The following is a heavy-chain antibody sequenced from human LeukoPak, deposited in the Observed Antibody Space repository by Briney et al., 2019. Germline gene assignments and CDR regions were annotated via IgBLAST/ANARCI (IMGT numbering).Heavy chain of an antibody. Sequence: ASVKVSCKASGYTFTSYYMHWVRQAPGQGRERMGIINPSGGSTRYAQKFQGRVTMTRDTSTSTVYMELSSLRSEDTAVYYCARDLTYYYDSSGYDAFDIWGQGTMVTVSS. V-gene: IGHV1-46*01. CDR2: INPSGGST. J-gene: IGHJ3*02. CDR3: ARDLTYYYDSSGYDAFDI. D-gene: IGHD3-22*01. CDR1: GYTFTSYY.